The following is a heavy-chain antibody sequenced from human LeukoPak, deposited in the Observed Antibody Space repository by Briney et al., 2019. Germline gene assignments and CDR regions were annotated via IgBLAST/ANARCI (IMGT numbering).Heavy chain of an antibody. V-gene: IGHV3-23*01. Sequence: PGGSVRLLCGRSGLFFIGYSIRSARQAPEEGMGCDSFIMRRSHRIYYADSVKGRFTISRDNSKNTLYLQMNSLRAEDTAVYYCAKDTALGYFDGFLFGNMDVWGKGTTVSVSS. J-gene: IGHJ6*03. CDR2: IMRRSHRI. CDR3: AKDTALGYFDGFLFGNMDV. CDR1: GLFFIGYS. D-gene: IGHD3-9*01.